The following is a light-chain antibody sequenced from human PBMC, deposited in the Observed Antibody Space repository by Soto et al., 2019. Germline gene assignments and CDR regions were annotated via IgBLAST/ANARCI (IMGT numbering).Light chain of an antibody. V-gene: IGLV2-14*01. Sequence: QSVLTQPASVSGSPGQSITISCTGTSSDVGGYNYVSWYQQHPNKAPKLMIYEVSNRPSGVSNRFSGSKSGNTASLIISGLQAEDEADYYCSSYTSSSTPVVFGGGTQLTVL. CDR3: SSYTSSSTPVV. J-gene: IGLJ2*01. CDR2: EVS. CDR1: SSDVGGYNY.